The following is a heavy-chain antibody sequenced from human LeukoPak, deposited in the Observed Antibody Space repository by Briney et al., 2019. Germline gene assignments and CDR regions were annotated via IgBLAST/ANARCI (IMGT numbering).Heavy chain of an antibody. CDR3: TRDFDP. CDR2: IKQDGSEK. J-gene: IGHJ5*02. Sequence: GGSLRLSCVASGLSFGNYRMDWVRQAPGKGLEWVGNIKQDGSEKYYVDSVKGRFTTSRDNAKNSLYLDMNSLRVEDTAIYYCTRDFDPWGQGTLVTVSS. V-gene: IGHV3-7*03. CDR1: GLSFGNYR.